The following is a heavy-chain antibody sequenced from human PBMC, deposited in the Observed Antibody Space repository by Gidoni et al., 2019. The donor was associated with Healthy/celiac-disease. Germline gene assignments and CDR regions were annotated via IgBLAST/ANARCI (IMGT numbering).Heavy chain of an antibody. CDR1: GGSISSSSYY. CDR3: ARIGLSGPIDY. CDR2: IYYSGNT. V-gene: IGHV4-39*07. Sequence: QLQLQESGPGLVKPSETLSLTCTVSGGSISSSSYYWGWIRQPPGKGLEWIGSIYYSGNTYYNPSLKSRVTISVDTSKNQFSLKLSSVTAADTAVYYCARIGLSGPIDYWGQGTLVTVSS. J-gene: IGHJ4*02. D-gene: IGHD1-26*01.